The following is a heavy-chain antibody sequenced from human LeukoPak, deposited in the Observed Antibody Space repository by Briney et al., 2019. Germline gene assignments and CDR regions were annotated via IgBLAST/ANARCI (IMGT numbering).Heavy chain of an antibody. V-gene: IGHV3-30*03. D-gene: IGHD2-15*01. CDR1: GFTFSSFS. Sequence: PGGSLRLSCAGSGFTFSSFSMHWVRQAPGRGLEWVAIISYDGSNEKYTDSVKGRFTISRDNSKNTLYLQMNSLTDEDMAVYYCARGTVVTYYYAMDVWGKGPRSPSPQ. CDR2: ISYDGSNE. J-gene: IGHJ6*01. CDR3: ARGTVVTYYYAMDV.